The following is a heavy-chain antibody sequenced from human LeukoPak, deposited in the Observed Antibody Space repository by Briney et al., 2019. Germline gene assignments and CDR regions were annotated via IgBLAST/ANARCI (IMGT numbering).Heavy chain of an antibody. Sequence: SGPTLVKPTQTLTLTCTFSGFSLNTGGVGLGWIRQPPGKALEWLALIYWDDDKRYSPSLESRLTTTKDTSKNQVVLTMTNVDPVDTATYYCAKFGEFIFDPWGQGTLVTVSS. CDR3: AKFGEFIFDP. J-gene: IGHJ5*02. V-gene: IGHV2-5*02. CDR2: IYWDDDK. D-gene: IGHD3-10*01. CDR1: GFSLNTGGVG.